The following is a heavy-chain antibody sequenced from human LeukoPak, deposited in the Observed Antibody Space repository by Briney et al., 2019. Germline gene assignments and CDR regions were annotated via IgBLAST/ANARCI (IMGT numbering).Heavy chain of an antibody. CDR2: INPSGGST. CDR1: GYTFTGYY. J-gene: IGHJ4*02. CDR3: ARGDIVVVVAATIDY. D-gene: IGHD2-15*01. Sequence: ASVKVSCKASGYTFTGYYMHWVRQAPGQGLEWMGIINPSGGSTSYAQKFQGRVTMTRDMSTSTVYMQLSSLRSEDTAVYYCARGDIVVVVAATIDYWGQGTLVTVSS. V-gene: IGHV1-46*01.